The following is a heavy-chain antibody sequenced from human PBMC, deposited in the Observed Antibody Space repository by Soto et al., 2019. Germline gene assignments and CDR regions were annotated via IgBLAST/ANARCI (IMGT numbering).Heavy chain of an antibody. CDR2: IIPIFGTA. CDR3: ARGMVSSGWFLAY. D-gene: IGHD6-19*01. J-gene: IGHJ4*02. Sequence: SVKVSCKASGGTFSSYAISWVRQAPGQGLEWMGGIIPIFGTANYAQKFQGRVTITADESTSTAYMELSSLRSEDTAVYYCARGMVSSGWFLAYWGQGTLVTVSS. V-gene: IGHV1-69*13. CDR1: GGTFSSYA.